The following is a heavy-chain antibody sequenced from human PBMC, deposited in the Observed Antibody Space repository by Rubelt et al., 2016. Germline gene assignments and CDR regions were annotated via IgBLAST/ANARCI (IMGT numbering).Heavy chain of an antibody. CDR1: GGSISSSNYY. CDR2: MYYSGTT. J-gene: IGHJ5*02. Sequence: QLQLQESGPGLVKPSETLSLSCTVSGGSISSSNYYWGWIRQPPGKGLEWIGSMYYSGTTYYSPSLESRVTISVDTSKNQCSMQVMSVTAADTAIYYCARHRAGIAVGVYWFDPWGQGTLVTVSS. D-gene: IGHD6-19*01. V-gene: IGHV4-39*01. CDR3: ARHRAGIAVGVYWFDP.